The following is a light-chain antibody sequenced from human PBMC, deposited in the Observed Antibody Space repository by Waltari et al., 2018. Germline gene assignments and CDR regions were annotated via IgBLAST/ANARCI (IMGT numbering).Light chain of an antibody. CDR3: QSADTSGNYV. CDR1: ALQNKY. Sequence: SYELTQTPSVSVSPGQTARITCSGDALQNKYAYWYQQKPGQAPVVVIYKDTQRPSGIPARFSGSTSGTTVTLTISGVQAEDEADYYCQSADTSGNYVFGPGTKVTVV. CDR2: KDT. V-gene: IGLV3-25*03. J-gene: IGLJ1*01.